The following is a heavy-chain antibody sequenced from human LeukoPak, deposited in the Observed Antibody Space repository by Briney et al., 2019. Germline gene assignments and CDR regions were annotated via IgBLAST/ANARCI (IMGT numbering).Heavy chain of an antibody. V-gene: IGHV3-7*01. Sequence: GGSLRLSCAASGFSFSTYYMTWVRQAPGKGLEWVAGIKQDGSENYYVDSVKGRFTISRDNANNTLFLQMNSLRVEDTAVYYCARLIIYDGRDYWGQGTLVTVSS. CDR1: GFSFSTYY. D-gene: IGHD3-3*01. CDR3: ARLIIYDGRDY. J-gene: IGHJ4*02. CDR2: IKQDGSEN.